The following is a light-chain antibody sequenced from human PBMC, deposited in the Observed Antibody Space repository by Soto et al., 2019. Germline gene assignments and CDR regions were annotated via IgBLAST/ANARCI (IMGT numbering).Light chain of an antibody. V-gene: IGKV1-5*01. Sequence: DIPMTQSPSTLSVSVGDRVTITCRASQSISSWLAWYQQKPGKAPKLLIYDASSLESGVPSRFSGSGSGTEFTLTISSLQPDDFATYYCQQYNSYPQTFGQGTKLEIK. J-gene: IGKJ2*01. CDR2: DAS. CDR3: QQYNSYPQT. CDR1: QSISSW.